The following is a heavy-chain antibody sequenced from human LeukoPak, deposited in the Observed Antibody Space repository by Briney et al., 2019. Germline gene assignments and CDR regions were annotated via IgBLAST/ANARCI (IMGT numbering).Heavy chain of an antibody. Sequence: ETLSLTCTVSGGSISSYYWSWVRQAPGKGLEWVSVIYSGGSTYYADSVKGRFTISRDNSKNTLYLQMNSLRAEDTAVYYCARDRDYGSGSYYNPTGYWGQGTLVTVSS. CDR1: GGSISSYY. CDR3: ARDRDYGSGSYYNPTGY. J-gene: IGHJ4*02. CDR2: IYSGGST. V-gene: IGHV3-53*01. D-gene: IGHD3-10*01.